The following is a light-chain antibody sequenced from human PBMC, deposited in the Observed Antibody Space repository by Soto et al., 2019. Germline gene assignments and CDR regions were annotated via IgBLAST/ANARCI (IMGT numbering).Light chain of an antibody. CDR2: DAS. V-gene: IGKV3-11*01. Sequence: IVRKQCLVNLSSPTGERATLSCRASQSVSSYLAWYQQKPGQAPRLLIYDASNRATGIPARFSGSGSGTDFTLTISSLEPEDFAVYYCQQRSIWPRTFGQGGKVDIK. CDR3: QQRSIWPRT. J-gene: IGKJ1*01. CDR1: QSVSSY.